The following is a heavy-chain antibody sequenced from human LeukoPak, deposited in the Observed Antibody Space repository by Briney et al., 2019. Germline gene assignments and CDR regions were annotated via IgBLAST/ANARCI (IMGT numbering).Heavy chain of an antibody. CDR3: AREGMAGTPTNWFDP. J-gene: IGHJ5*02. V-gene: IGHV4-61*02. CDR1: GGSISSGSYY. CDR2: IYTSGST. D-gene: IGHD1-7*01. Sequence: SETLSLTRTVSGGSISSGSYYWSWIRQPAGKGLEWIGRIYTSGSTNYNPSLKSRVTISVDTSKNQFSLKLSSVTAADTAVYYCAREGMAGTPTNWFDPWGQGTLVTVSS.